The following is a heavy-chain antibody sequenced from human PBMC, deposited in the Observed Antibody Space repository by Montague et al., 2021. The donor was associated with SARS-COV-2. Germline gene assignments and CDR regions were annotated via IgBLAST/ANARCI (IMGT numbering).Heavy chain of an antibody. CDR2: IYYSGST. CDR3: ARHHPSITIFGVVTIGSWFDP. D-gene: IGHD3-3*01. V-gene: IGHV4-39*01. CDR1: GGSISSCSYY. Sequence: SETLSLTCTVSGGSISSCSYYWGWIRQPPGKGLERIGSIYYSGSTYYNPSLKSRVTISVDTSKNQFSLKLSSVTAADTAVYYCARHHPSITIFGVVTIGSWFDPRGQGTLVTVSS. J-gene: IGHJ5*02.